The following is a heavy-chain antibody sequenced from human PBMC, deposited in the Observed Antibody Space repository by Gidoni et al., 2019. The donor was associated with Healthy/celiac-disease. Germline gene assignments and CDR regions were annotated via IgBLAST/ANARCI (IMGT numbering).Heavy chain of an antibody. CDR1: GGSRRSGGYY. Sequence: QVQLQESGPGLVKPSQTLSLTCTVSGGSRRSGGYYWSWFRQHPGKGLEWIGYIYYSGSTYYNPSLKSRVTISVATSKNQFSLKLSSVTAADTAVYSCARAQYCSGGSCSNWFDPWGQGTLVTVSS. V-gene: IGHV4-31*03. J-gene: IGHJ5*02. D-gene: IGHD2-15*01. CDR3: ARAQYCSGGSCSNWFDP. CDR2: IYYSGST.